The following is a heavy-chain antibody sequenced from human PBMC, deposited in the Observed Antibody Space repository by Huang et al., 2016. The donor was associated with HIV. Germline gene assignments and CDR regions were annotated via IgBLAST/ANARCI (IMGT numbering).Heavy chain of an antibody. CDR3: ARDPGGSGYFWYLDL. D-gene: IGHD3-22*01. Sequence: QVQLVQSGAAVKKPGASMKVSCRASGYTFTDQYLHWVRQAPGQGPEGMGWINPNSGGRNYAQRFQGRITMTRDTSINTVYMELRSLRSDDTAVYYCARDPGGSGYFWYLDLWGRGTPVIVSS. CDR1: GYTFTDQY. CDR2: INPNSGGR. J-gene: IGHJ2*01. V-gene: IGHV1-2*02.